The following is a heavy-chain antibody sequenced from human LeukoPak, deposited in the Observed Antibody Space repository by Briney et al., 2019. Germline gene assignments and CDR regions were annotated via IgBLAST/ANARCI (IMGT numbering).Heavy chain of an antibody. CDR2: ISPNSDNI. V-gene: IGHV3-48*04. CDR1: GFTFSSYG. Sequence: PGGSLRLSCAASGFTFSSYGMHWIRQAPGKGMEWVAYISPNSDNIHYADSVKGRFTISRDNAKNSLFLQLTSLRAEDTAVYYCVRGGRRTLVVVATKGGVDYWGQGTLVTVSS. J-gene: IGHJ4*02. CDR3: VRGGRRTLVVVATKGGVDY. D-gene: IGHD2-15*01.